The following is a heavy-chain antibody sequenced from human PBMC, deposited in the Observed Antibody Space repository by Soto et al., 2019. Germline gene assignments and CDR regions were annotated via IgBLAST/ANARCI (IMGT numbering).Heavy chain of an antibody. Sequence: PGGSLRVSCAASGFTVSRNYMSWVRQAPGKGLEWVSVIYSGGSTYYADSVKGRFTISRDNSKNTLYLQMNSLRAEDTAVYYCARDDLGEEFSWGQGTLVTVSS. CDR2: IYSGGST. J-gene: IGHJ5*02. D-gene: IGHD3-16*01. V-gene: IGHV3-66*01. CDR3: ARDDLGEEFS. CDR1: GFTVSRNY.